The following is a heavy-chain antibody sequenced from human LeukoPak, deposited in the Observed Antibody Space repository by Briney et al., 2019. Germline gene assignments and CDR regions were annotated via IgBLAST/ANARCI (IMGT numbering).Heavy chain of an antibody. Sequence: GASVKVSCKASGYTFTSYDINWVRQATGQGLEWMGWMNPNSGNTGYAQKFQGRVTITRNTSISTAYMELSSLRSEDTAVYYCARGCSGVDYYYYYMDVWGKGTTVTVSS. J-gene: IGHJ6*03. CDR2: MNPNSGNT. CDR1: GYTFTSYD. V-gene: IGHV1-8*03. D-gene: IGHD2-2*01. CDR3: ARGCSGVDYYYYYMDV.